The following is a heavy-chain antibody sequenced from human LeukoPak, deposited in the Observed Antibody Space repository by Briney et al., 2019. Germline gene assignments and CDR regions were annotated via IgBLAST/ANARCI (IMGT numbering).Heavy chain of an antibody. V-gene: IGHV4-31*03. D-gene: IGHD3-22*01. CDR2: IYSSGNA. CDR1: GGSILSSGYY. Sequence: SETLSLTCTVSGGSILSSGYYWSWIRQHTGKGLEWIGHIYSSGNAYYNPSLQSRLAISLDTSKNQFSLNLNSMTATDTAVYYCARGRGYYDSSGYYSPGPHYGMDVWGQGTTVTVSS. J-gene: IGHJ6*02. CDR3: ARGRGYYDSSGYYSPGPHYGMDV.